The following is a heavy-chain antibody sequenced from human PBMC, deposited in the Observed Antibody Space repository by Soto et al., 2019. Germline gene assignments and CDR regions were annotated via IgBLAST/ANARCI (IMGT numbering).Heavy chain of an antibody. CDR1: GYTFTGYY. CDR3: ARAGARIAVAGISPYGMDV. Sequence: GASVKVSCKASGYTFTGYYMHWVRQAPGQGLEWMGWINPNSGGTNYAQKFQGRVTMTRDTSISTAYMELSRLRSDDTAVYYCARAGARIAVAGISPYGMDVWGQGTTVPVSS. D-gene: IGHD6-19*01. V-gene: IGHV1-2*02. J-gene: IGHJ6*02. CDR2: INPNSGGT.